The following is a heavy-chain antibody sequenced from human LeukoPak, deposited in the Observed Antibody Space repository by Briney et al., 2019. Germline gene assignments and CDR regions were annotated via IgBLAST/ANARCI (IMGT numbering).Heavy chain of an antibody. J-gene: IGHJ3*02. CDR2: ISGSGGTT. V-gene: IGHV3-23*01. D-gene: IGHD3-3*01. CDR1: GFTFNSYA. CDR3: ARGILRFLEENAFDI. Sequence: GGSLRLSCAASGFTFNSYAMSWVRQAPGKGLEWVSDISGSGGTTQSADSVKGRFTISRDNAKNSLYPQMNSLRAEDTAVYYCARGILRFLEENAFDIWGQGTMVTVSS.